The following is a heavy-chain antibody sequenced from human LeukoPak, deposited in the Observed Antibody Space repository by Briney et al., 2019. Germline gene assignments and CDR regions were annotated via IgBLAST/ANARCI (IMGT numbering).Heavy chain of an antibody. J-gene: IGHJ5*02. V-gene: IGHV1-8*01. Sequence: ASVKVSCKASGYTFTSYDITWVRQATGQGLEWMGWMNPNNGNTGYAQKSQGRVTMTRSNSINTAYMELSSLRSEDTAIYYCARGGQYCSSSSCYFWFDPWGQGTLVTVSS. CDR1: GYTFTSYD. CDR2: MNPNNGNT. CDR3: ARGGQYCSSSSCYFWFDP. D-gene: IGHD2-2*01.